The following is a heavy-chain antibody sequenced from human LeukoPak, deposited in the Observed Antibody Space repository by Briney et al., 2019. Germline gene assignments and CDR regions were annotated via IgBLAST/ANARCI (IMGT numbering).Heavy chain of an antibody. Sequence: GASVKVSCKASGYTFTSYYMHWGRQAPGQGLEWMGIINPSGGSTSYAQKFQGRVTMTRDTSTSTVYMELSSLRSEDTAVYYCARDSFRIAVAGTYYYYGMDVWGQGTTVTVSS. D-gene: IGHD6-19*01. V-gene: IGHV1-46*01. CDR2: INPSGGST. J-gene: IGHJ6*02. CDR3: ARDSFRIAVAGTYYYYGMDV. CDR1: GYTFTSYY.